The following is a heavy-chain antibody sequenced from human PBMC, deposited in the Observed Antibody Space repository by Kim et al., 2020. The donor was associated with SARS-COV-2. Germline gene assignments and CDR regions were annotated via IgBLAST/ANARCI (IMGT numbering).Heavy chain of an antibody. V-gene: IGHV4-59*13. CDR1: GGSISSYY. Sequence: SETLSLTCTVSGGSISSYYWSWIRQPPGKGLEWIGYIYYSGSTNYNPSLKSRVTISVDTSKNQFSLKLSSVTAADTAVYYCAREPVNDAFDIWGQGTMVTVSS. J-gene: IGHJ3*02. D-gene: IGHD3-16*02. CDR2: IYYSGST. CDR3: AREPVNDAFDI.